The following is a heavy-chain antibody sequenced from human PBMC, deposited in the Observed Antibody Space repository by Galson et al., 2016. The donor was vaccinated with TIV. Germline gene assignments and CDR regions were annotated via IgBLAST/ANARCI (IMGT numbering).Heavy chain of an antibody. J-gene: IGHJ4*02. V-gene: IGHV3-30*05. CDR1: GFTFSIYV. D-gene: IGHD4-17*01. CDR3: ARWNDHGDRSYDY. CDR2: ISHDGEKK. Sequence: SLRLSCAASGFTFSIYVMHWVRQAPGKGLEWVAVISHDGEKKFYADSVKGRVTISRDDSKNTVYLQMNNLRAEGTAVYYCARWNDHGDRSYDYWGQGTLVTVSS.